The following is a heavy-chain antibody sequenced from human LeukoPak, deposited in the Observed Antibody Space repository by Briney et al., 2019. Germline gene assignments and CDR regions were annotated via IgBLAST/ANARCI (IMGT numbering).Heavy chain of an antibody. Sequence: SETLSLTCTVSGGSISSYYWSWIRQPPGKGLEWIGYIYYSGSTNYNPSLKSRVTISVDTSENQFSLKLSSVTAADTAVYYCARDLSSTGRGLDYWGQGTLVTVSS. D-gene: IGHD1-26*01. CDR3: ARDLSSTGRGLDY. CDR1: GGSISSYY. CDR2: IYYSGST. J-gene: IGHJ4*02. V-gene: IGHV4-59*01.